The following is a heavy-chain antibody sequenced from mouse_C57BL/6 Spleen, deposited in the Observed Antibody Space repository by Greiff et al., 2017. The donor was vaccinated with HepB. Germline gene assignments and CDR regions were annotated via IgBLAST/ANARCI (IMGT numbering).Heavy chain of an antibody. Sequence: QVQLQQSGPGLVQPSQSLSITCTVSGFSLTSYGVHWVRQSPGKGLEWLGVIWSGGSTDYNAAFISRLSISKDNSKSQVFFKMNSLQADDTAIYYWARNRPPPYDSRESSYAMDYWGQGTSVTVSS. D-gene: IGHD1-1*01. J-gene: IGHJ4*01. CDR1: GFSLTSYG. CDR3: ARNRPPPYDSRESSYAMDY. CDR2: IWSGGST. V-gene: IGHV2-2*01.